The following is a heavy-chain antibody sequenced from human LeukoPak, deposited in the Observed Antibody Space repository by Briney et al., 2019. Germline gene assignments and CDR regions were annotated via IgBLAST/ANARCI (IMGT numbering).Heavy chain of an antibody. D-gene: IGHD6-19*01. Sequence: GGSLRLSCAASGFXFGTYSINWVRQAPGKGLEWVSSITSPVGRMYYADSLKGRITISRDNARSTLYLQMNSLRAEDTAVYYCATDGRSSGWYGFDYWGQGILVTVSS. J-gene: IGHJ4*02. CDR3: ATDGRSSGWYGFDY. CDR1: GFXFGTYS. V-gene: IGHV3-21*01. CDR2: ITSPVGRM.